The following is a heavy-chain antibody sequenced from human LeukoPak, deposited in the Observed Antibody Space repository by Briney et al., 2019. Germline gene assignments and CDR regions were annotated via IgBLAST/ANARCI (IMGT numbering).Heavy chain of an antibody. CDR3: ARAHNWGGHGPNYYFDY. V-gene: IGHV3-53*01. CDR1: GFTVSSNY. J-gene: IGHJ4*02. D-gene: IGHD7-27*01. CDR2: IYSGGST. Sequence: PGGSLRLSCAASGFTVSSNYMSWVRQAPGKGLEWVSVIYSGGSTYYADSVKGRFTIARDNSKNTLYLQMNSLRAEDTAVYYWARAHNWGGHGPNYYFDYWGQGTLVTVSS.